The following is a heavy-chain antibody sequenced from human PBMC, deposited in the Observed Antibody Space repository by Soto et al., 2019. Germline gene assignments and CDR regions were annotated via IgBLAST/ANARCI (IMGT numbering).Heavy chain of an antibody. CDR2: YHSGGST. J-gene: IGHJ6*02. Sequence: QVQLQESGSGLVKPSQSLSLTCTVSGVSLNTADTWWSWLRQSPGKGLEFIGYYHSGGSTYYDAYFSTRVSIAADTSNSQFSMKLSSVTVADTAVYFCVRSRQMESGNDYGLDVWGQGTTVTVSS. CDR1: GVSLNTADTW. CDR3: VRSRQMESGNDYGLDV. D-gene: IGHD1-1*01. V-gene: IGHV4-30-4*01.